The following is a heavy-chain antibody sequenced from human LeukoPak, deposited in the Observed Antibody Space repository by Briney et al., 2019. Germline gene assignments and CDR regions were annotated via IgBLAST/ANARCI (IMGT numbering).Heavy chain of an antibody. CDR1: GDAISRGGYS. CDR2: IYHSGST. CDR3: ARETRYCSGGSCYSGMGV. D-gene: IGHD2-15*01. V-gene: IGHV4-30-2*01. Sequence: PSQTLSLTCAVSGDAISRGGYSWSWIRQPPGKGLEWIGYIYHSGSTYYNPSLKSRVTISVDRSRNQFSLKLSSVTAADTAVYYCARETRYCSGGSCYSGMGVWGQGTTVTVSS. J-gene: IGHJ6*02.